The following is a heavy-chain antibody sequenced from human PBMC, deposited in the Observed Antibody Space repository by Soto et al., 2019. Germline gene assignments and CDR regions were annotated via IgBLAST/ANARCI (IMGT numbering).Heavy chain of an antibody. CDR2: IYHGDAGT. D-gene: IGHD3-22*01. CDR3: ARRVYNSSGYSDIFFYGLDV. Sequence: GESLKTYCQGPRNTFDNSWIAWVRQMPAKGLGRMEIIYHGDAGTKYSQSLHRHVTISADKSIRTAYLQWRSLKASDTAMYFCARRVYNSSGYSDIFFYGLDVWGQGTTVTVSS. V-gene: IGHV5-51*01. CDR1: RNTFDNSW. J-gene: IGHJ6*02.